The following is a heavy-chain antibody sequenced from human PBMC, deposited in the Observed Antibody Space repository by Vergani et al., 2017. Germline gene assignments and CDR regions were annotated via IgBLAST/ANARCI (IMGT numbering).Heavy chain of an antibody. D-gene: IGHD3-3*02. CDR3: ARENAPKSRTTIFGVVTPPPFDY. CDR1: GYSFTSYW. J-gene: IGHJ4*02. CDR2: IYPGDSDT. Sequence: EVQLVQSGAEVKKPGESLKISCKGSGYSFTSYWIGWVRQMPGKGLEWMGIIYPGDSDTRYSPSFQGQVTISADKSISTAYLQWSSLKASDTAMYYCARENAPKSRTTIFGVVTPPPFDYWGQGTLVTVSS. V-gene: IGHV5-51*03.